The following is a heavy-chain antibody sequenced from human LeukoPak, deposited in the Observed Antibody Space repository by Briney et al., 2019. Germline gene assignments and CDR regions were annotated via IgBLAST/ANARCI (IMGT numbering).Heavy chain of an antibody. CDR2: LSSGGDA. CDR1: GFTVSSNY. J-gene: IGHJ4*02. V-gene: IGHV3-53*01. Sequence: GGSLRLSCAASGFTVSSNYMSWVRQAPGKGLEWVSVLSSGGDAYYADSVKGRFSTSRDNSKNTLYLQMNSLRAEDAAVYYCARVRTDTSGRYYQGYDYWGQGTLVTVSS. D-gene: IGHD3-22*01. CDR3: ARVRTDTSGRYYQGYDY.